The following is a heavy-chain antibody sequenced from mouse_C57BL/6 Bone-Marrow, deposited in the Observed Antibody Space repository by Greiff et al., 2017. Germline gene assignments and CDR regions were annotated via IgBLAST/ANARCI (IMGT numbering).Heavy chain of an antibody. CDR3: SRKVGYDCLDY. D-gene: IGHD2-4*01. CDR1: GFSLSTSGMG. Sequence: QVTLKESGPGILQSSQTLSLTCSFSGFSLSTSGMGVSWIRQPSGKGLEWLAHIYWGDDKRYNPSLKSRLTTSKDTSRNQVFLKITSVDTAYTATSYYSRKVGYDCLDYWGQGTTLTVSS. J-gene: IGHJ2*01. V-gene: IGHV8-12*01. CDR2: IYWGDDK.